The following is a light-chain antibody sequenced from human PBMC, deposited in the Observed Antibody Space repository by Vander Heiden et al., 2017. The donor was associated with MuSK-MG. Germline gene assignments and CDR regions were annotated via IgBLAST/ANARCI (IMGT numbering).Light chain of an antibody. CDR1: QSVSSN. Sequence: VITQSPATLSVSPGDSATLSRRVSQSVSSNLACYQQKPGQAPRLLIYGASTRATGIPARFSGSGSGTEFTLTISSLQSEDVAVYYCQQYNNWLLYTFGQGTKLEIK. J-gene: IGKJ2*01. CDR3: QQYNNWLLYT. CDR2: GAS. V-gene: IGKV3-15*01.